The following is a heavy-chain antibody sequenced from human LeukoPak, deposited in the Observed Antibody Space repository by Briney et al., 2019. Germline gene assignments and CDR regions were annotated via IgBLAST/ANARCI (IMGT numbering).Heavy chain of an antibody. J-gene: IGHJ4*02. Sequence: PGGSLRLSCAASGFTFSDYAMSWVRQAPGKGLEWLSTISTGDTTYSADSVKGRFTTSRDISKSTLYLQMNSVGVGDTAVYYCAKKDYAGFHWGQGTLVAVSS. CDR2: ISTGDTT. D-gene: IGHD4-17*01. V-gene: IGHV3-23*01. CDR1: GFTFSDYA. CDR3: AKKDYAGFH.